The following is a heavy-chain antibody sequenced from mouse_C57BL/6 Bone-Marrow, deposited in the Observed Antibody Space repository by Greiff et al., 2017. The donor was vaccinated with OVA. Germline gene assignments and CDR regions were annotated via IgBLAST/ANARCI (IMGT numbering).Heavy chain of an antibody. CDR1: GYTFTSYT. CDR2: INPSSGYT. J-gene: IGHJ3*01. CDR3: ARESVRRGPWFAY. V-gene: IGHV1-4*01. Sequence: VQLQQSGAELARPGASVKMSCKASGYTFTSYTMHWVKQRPGQGLEWIGYINPSSGYTKYNQKFKDKATLTADKSSSKAYMQLISLTSEDAAVYYCARESVRRGPWFAYWGQGTLVTVSA. D-gene: IGHD3-1*01.